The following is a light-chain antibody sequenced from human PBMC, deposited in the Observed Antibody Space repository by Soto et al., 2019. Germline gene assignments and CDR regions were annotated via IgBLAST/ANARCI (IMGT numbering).Light chain of an antibody. J-gene: IGKJ5*01. CDR3: QQYNTWRSIT. V-gene: IGKV3-11*01. Sequence: EIVLTQSPATLSLSPGERATLSCRASQTVGRSLAWYQQKPGQAPRLLISDASNRATGIPARFSGSGSGTDFTLTISRLEPEDFAVYYCQQYNTWRSITFGQGTRLEIK. CDR1: QTVGRS. CDR2: DAS.